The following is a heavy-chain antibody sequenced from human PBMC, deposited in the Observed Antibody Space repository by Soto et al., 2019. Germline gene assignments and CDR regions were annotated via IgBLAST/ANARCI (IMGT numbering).Heavy chain of an antibody. CDR1: GFSVGDIY. CDR3: ARDRGYR. Sequence: EVQLVESGGGLVQPGGSLRLSCAASGFSVGDIYMKWVRQAPGKGLEWVSLIYSGGSTFYADSVKGRFTISRDNSKNTLFLQMNNLRVDDTAVYYCARDRGYRWGQGTMVTVSA. D-gene: IGHD5-12*01. J-gene: IGHJ3*01. CDR2: IYSGGST. V-gene: IGHV3-66*01.